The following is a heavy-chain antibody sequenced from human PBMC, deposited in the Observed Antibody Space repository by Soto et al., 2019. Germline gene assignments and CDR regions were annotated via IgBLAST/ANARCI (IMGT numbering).Heavy chain of an antibody. CDR3: ARVTGRYYYGMDV. CDR1: GGSFSGYY. J-gene: IGHJ6*02. CDR2: INHSGST. V-gene: IGHV4-34*01. Sequence: QVQLQQWGAGLLKPSETLSLTCAVYGGSFSGYYWSWIRQPPGKGLEWIGEINHSGSTKYHPSRKTRVTTSVDTSKNQFSLKPSSVTAADRAVYYCARVTGRYYYGMDVWGQGTTVTVSS.